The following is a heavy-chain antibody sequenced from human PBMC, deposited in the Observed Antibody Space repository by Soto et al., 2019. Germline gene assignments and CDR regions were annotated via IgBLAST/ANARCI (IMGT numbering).Heavy chain of an antibody. CDR1: GDSVSSNSAA. Sequence: SQTLSLPCAISGDSVSSNSAAWNWIRQSPSRGLEWLGRTYYRSKWYNDYAVSVKSRITINPDTSKNQFSLQLNSVTPEDTAVYYCARAGYYYDSSGYLYYYYYYGMDVWGQGTTVTVSS. J-gene: IGHJ6*02. D-gene: IGHD3-22*01. V-gene: IGHV6-1*01. CDR2: TYYRSKWYN. CDR3: ARAGYYYDSSGYLYYYYYYGMDV.